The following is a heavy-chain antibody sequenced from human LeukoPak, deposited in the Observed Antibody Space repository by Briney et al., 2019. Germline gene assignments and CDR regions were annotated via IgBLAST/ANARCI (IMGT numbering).Heavy chain of an antibody. CDR3: ARVGRYYDSSGYYQDY. CDR1: GGSFSGYY. CDR2: INHSGST. D-gene: IGHD3-22*01. Sequence: SETLSLTCAVYGGSFSGYYWSWIRQPPGKGLEWIGEINHSGSTNYNPSLKSRVTISVDTSKNQFSLKLSSVTAADTAVYYCARVGRYYDSSGYYQDYWGQGTLVTVSS. V-gene: IGHV4-34*01. J-gene: IGHJ4*02.